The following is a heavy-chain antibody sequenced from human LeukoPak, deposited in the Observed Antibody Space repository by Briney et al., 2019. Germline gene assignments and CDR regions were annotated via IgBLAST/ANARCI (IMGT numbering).Heavy chain of an antibody. CDR2: ISSSSSTI. D-gene: IGHD3-3*01. Sequence: PGGSLRLSCAASGSTFSSYSMNWVRQAPGKGLEWVSYISSSSSTIYYADSVKGRFTISRDNAKNSLYLQMNSLRAEDTAVYYCARDQLTIFGVTQSVEGDYWGQGTLVTVSS. V-gene: IGHV3-48*01. J-gene: IGHJ4*02. CDR1: GSTFSSYS. CDR3: ARDQLTIFGVTQSVEGDY.